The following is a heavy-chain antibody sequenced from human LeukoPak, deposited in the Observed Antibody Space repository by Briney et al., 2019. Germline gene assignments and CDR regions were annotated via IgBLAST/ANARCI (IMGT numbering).Heavy chain of an antibody. J-gene: IGHJ4*02. Sequence: GGSLRLSCEASGFTFDDYAMHWVRQAPGKGLEWVSLISGDGGSTHHADSVKGRFTISRDNSKNSLYLQMDSLRTEGTALYYCAKDMAYSSGWYGIDYWGQGTLVTVSS. CDR1: GFTFDDYA. V-gene: IGHV3-43*02. D-gene: IGHD6-19*01. CDR2: ISGDGGST. CDR3: AKDMAYSSGWYGIDY.